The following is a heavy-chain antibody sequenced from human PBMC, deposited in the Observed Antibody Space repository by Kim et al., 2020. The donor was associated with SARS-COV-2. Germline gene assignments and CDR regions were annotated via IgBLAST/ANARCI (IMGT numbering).Heavy chain of an antibody. CDR2: MNGDGSCT. Sequence: GGSLRLSCAASGFTLRNYWMSWVRQAPGKGLVWVSQMNGDGSCTGYADSVKGRFTISSDKAKNTLYLQMNSLRAEDTAVYYCARDSSAPGASMDVWGQGTPVTVSS. CDR3: ARDSSAPGASMDV. CDR1: GFTLRNYW. J-gene: IGHJ6*02. V-gene: IGHV3-74*01. D-gene: IGHD3-22*01.